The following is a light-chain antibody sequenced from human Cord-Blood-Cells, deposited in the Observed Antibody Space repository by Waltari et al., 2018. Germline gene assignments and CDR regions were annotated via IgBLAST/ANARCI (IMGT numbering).Light chain of an antibody. Sequence: DIQMTQSPSSLSASVGDRVTITCRASQSIRSYLNWYQQKPGKAPKRLIYAASSWQSGVPSRFSGSVSVTDFTLAISSLQPEDFATYYCQQSYSTPFTFGPGTKVDIK. CDR3: QQSYSTPFT. J-gene: IGKJ3*01. CDR2: AAS. V-gene: IGKV1-39*01. CDR1: QSIRSY.